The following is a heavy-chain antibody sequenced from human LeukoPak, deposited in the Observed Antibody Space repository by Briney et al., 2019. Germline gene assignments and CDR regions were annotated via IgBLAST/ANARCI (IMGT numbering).Heavy chain of an antibody. Sequence: PSETLSLTCTVSGGSISSYYWSWIRQPPGKGLEWIGYIYYSGSTNYNPSLKSRVTISVDTSKNQFSLKLSSVTAADTAVYYCATLDSSGYYGDYWGQGTLVTVSS. CDR2: IYYSGST. D-gene: IGHD3-22*01. V-gene: IGHV4-59*12. CDR1: GGSISSYY. J-gene: IGHJ4*02. CDR3: ATLDSSGYYGDY.